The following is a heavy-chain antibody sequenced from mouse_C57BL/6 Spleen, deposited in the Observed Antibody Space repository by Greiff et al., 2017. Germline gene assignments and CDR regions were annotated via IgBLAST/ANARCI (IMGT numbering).Heavy chain of an antibody. CDR3: ARDYYGSSYGYFDV. D-gene: IGHD1-1*01. CDR2: IYPRSGNT. CDR1: GYTFTSYG. Sequence: QVQLQQSGAELARPGASVKLSCKASGYTFTSYGISWVKQRTGQGLEWIGEIYPRSGNTYYNEKFKGKATLTADKSSSTAYMGLRSLTSEDSAVYFCARDYYGSSYGYFDVWGTGTTVTVSS. V-gene: IGHV1-81*01. J-gene: IGHJ1*03.